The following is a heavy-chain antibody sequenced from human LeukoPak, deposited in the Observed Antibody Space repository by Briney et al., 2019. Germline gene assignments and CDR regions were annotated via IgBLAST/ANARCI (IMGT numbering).Heavy chain of an antibody. V-gene: IGHV1-2*02. Sequence: ASVKVSCKASGYSFTGYYIHWVRQAPGQGLEWMGRINPNSGGTNYAQKFQGRVTMTRVTSISTAYMELSRLTSDDTAVYYCARGDYSDSSGYYFGGGFWGQGTLVTVSS. J-gene: IGHJ4*02. CDR1: GYSFTGYY. D-gene: IGHD3-22*01. CDR2: INPNSGGT. CDR3: ARGDYSDSSGYYFGGGF.